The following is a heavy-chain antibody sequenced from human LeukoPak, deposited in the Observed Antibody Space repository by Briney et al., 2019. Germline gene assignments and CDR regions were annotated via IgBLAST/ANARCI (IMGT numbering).Heavy chain of an antibody. V-gene: IGHV3-74*01. CDR3: AKGGSFDS. J-gene: IGHJ4*02. CDR1: GFTFTRYW. Sequence: GGSLRLSCAASGFTFTRYWMHWVRQAPGKELVWVSHINTDGSGTAYADSVKGRFTISRDNSKNTLCLQMNSLRVEDTAVYYCAKGGSFDSWGQGTLVTVSS. CDR2: INTDGSGT. D-gene: IGHD2-15*01.